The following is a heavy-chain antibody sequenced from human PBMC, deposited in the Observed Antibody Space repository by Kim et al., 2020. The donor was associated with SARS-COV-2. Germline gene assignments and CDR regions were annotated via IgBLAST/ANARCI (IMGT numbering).Heavy chain of an antibody. J-gene: IGHJ6*02. D-gene: IGHD1-26*01. V-gene: IGHV4-39*01. Sequence: SETLSLTCTVSGGSISSSSYYWGWIRQPPGKGLEWIGSIYYSGSTYYNPSLKSRVTISVDTSKNQFSLKLSSVTAADTAVYYCARQWVRYGMDVWGQGTTVTVSS. CDR2: IYYSGST. CDR3: ARQWVRYGMDV. CDR1: GGSISSSSYY.